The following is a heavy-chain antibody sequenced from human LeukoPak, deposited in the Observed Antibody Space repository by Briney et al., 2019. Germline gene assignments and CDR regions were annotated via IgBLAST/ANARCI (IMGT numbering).Heavy chain of an antibody. Sequence: GGSLRLSCAASGFTFSSYAMSWVRQAPGKGLEWVSAISGSGGSTYYADSVKGRFTISRDNSKNTLYLQMNSLRAEDTAVYYCAKSIPDSSGYYYWYLDLWGRGTLVTVSS. CDR2: ISGSGGST. CDR3: AKSIPDSSGYYYWYLDL. CDR1: GFTFSSYA. V-gene: IGHV3-23*01. J-gene: IGHJ2*01. D-gene: IGHD3-22*01.